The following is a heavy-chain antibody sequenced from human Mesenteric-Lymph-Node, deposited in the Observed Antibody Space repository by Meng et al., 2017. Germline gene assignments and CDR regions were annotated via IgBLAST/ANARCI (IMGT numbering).Heavy chain of an antibody. CDR2: MHYSGSA. Sequence: QVQLQESGPGLVKPSETLSLTCTVSGGSIGSYYCTWIRQPPGKGLEWIGYMHYSGSANYNPSLKSRVTMSVETSKNQFSLKLSSVTAADTAVYYCATHVAGSSFDSWGQGTLVTVSS. D-gene: IGHD6-6*01. CDR1: GGSIGSYY. J-gene: IGHJ4*02. V-gene: IGHV4-59*08. CDR3: ATHVAGSSFDS.